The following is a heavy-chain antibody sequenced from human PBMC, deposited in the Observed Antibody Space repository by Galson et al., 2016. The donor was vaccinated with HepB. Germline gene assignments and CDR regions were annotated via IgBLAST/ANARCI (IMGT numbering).Heavy chain of an antibody. J-gene: IGHJ4*02. CDR2: IFHLGNT. V-gene: IGHV4-4*02. D-gene: IGHD3/OR15-3a*01. CDR3: AWTPHN. Sequence: ETLSLTCTVSDGSISSHWWSWVRQPPGKGLEWVGEIFHLGNTYYNPSLRSRLTISLDKSKNQFYLNLASVTAADTAVYYCAWTPHNWGQGVLVTVAS. CDR1: DGSISSHW.